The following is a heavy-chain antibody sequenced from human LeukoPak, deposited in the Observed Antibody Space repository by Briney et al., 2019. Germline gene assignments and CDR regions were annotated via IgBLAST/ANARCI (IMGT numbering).Heavy chain of an antibody. J-gene: IGHJ6*03. CDR3: ARLLLRDGSGSFYYMDV. D-gene: IGHD3-10*01. CDR2: IYYSGST. V-gene: IGHV4-59*12. Sequence: SETLSLTCTVSGGSISSYYWSWIRQPPGKGLEWIGYIYYSGSTNYNPSLKSRVTISVDTSKNQFSLKLSSVTAADTAVYYCARLLLRDGSGSFYYMDVWGKGTTVTVSS. CDR1: GGSISSYY.